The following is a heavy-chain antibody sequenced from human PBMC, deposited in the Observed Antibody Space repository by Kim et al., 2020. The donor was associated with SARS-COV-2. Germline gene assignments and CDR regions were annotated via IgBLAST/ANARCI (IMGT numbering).Heavy chain of an antibody. CDR1: GYTFTSYG. Sequence: ASVKVSCKASGYTFTSYGISWVRQAPGQGLEWMGWISAYNGNTNYAQKLQGRVTMTTDTSTNTAYMELRSLRSDDTAVYYCARDVRLPIVVVPVRYYYYYYGMDVWGQGTTVTVSS. CDR2: ISAYNGNT. CDR3: ARDVRLPIVVVPVRYYYYYYGMDV. D-gene: IGHD2-2*01. J-gene: IGHJ6*02. V-gene: IGHV1-18*01.